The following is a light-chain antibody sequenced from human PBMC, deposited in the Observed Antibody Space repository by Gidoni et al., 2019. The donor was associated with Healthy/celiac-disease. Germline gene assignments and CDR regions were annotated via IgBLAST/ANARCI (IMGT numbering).Light chain of an antibody. V-gene: IGKV3-11*01. CDR1: QSVSSY. CDR3: QQRSNWPPFT. J-gene: IGKJ3*01. CDR2: DAS. Sequence: EIVLTQSPATLSLSPGERATLSCRASQSVSSYLAWYQPKPGQAPRLLIYDASNRATGIPARFSGSGSGTDFTLTISSLEPEDFAVYYCQQRSNWPPFTFXPXTKVDIK.